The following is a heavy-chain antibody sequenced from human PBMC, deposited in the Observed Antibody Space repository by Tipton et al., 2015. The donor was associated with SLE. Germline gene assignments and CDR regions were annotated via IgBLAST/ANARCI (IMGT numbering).Heavy chain of an antibody. D-gene: IGHD3-22*01. CDR2: IFDSGTT. J-gene: IGHJ4*02. CDR1: SGSISSGGHY. Sequence: TLSLTCTVSSGSISSGGHYWSWIRQHPGKGLEWMGYIFDSGTTYYNPSLGRRLTISLDMSEKQFSLKLSSVTAADTAVYYCARYYYDSTGDCLFDYWGQGTLVTVAS. CDR3: ARYYYDSTGDCLFDY. V-gene: IGHV4-31*03.